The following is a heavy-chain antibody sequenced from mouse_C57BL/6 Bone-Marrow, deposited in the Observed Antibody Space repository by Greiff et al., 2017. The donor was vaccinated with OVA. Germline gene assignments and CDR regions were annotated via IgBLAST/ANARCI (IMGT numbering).Heavy chain of an antibody. D-gene: IGHD2-1*01. V-gene: IGHV14-4*01. Sequence: EVQLQQSGAELVRPGASVKLSCTASGFNIKDDYMHWVKQRPEQGLEWIGWIDPENGDTEYGSKFQGKATITADTSSNTAYLQLSSLTSEDTAVYDCITSWEIYYGNYDWFAYWGQGTLVTVSA. CDR2: IDPENGDT. CDR1: GFNIKDDY. J-gene: IGHJ3*01. CDR3: ITSWEIYYGNYDWFAY.